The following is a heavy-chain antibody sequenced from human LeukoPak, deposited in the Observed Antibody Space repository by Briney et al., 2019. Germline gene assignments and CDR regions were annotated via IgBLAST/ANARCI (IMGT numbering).Heavy chain of an antibody. CDR3: ARSPGHPRLFDY. J-gene: IGHJ4*02. Sequence: PSETLSLTCTVSGGSISSSSYYWGWIRQPPGKGLEWIGSIYYSGSTYYNPSLKSRVTISVDTSKNQFSLKLSSVTAADTAVYYRARSPGHPRLFDYWGQGTLVTVSS. V-gene: IGHV4-39*01. CDR2: IYYSGST. CDR1: GGSISSSSYY. D-gene: IGHD1-14*01.